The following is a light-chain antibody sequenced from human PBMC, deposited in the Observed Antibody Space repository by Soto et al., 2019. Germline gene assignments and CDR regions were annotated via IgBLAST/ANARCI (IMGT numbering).Light chain of an antibody. CDR3: IQSLQTPLT. CDR2: LGS. J-gene: IGKJ4*01. Sequence: IVMTQSPLSLPVTPGEPASISCRSSQNLLHSNGYNYLDWYLQKPGQSPQLLIFLGSNRASGVPDRFSGSGSGTDFTLKISRVDAEDVGVYYCIQSLQTPLTFGGGTKVESK. V-gene: IGKV2-28*01. CDR1: QNLLHSNGYNY.